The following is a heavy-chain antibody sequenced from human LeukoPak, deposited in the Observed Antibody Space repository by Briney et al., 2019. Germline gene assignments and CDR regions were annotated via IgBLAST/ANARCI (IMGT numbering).Heavy chain of an antibody. CDR3: AKDDREVVVTYFDY. CDR1: GFTFSSYA. CDR2: ISGSGGST. D-gene: IGHD3-22*01. Sequence: GGSLRLSCSASGFTFSSYAMSWVRQAPGKGLEWVSAISGSGGSTYYADSVKGRFTISRDNSKNTLYLQMHSLRAEDTAVYYCAKDDREVVVTYFDYWAREPWSPSPQ. J-gene: IGHJ4*02. V-gene: IGHV3-23*01.